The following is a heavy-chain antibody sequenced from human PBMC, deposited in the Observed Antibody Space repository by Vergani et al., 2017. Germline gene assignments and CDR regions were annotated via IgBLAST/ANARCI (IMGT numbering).Heavy chain of an antibody. J-gene: IGHJ4*02. V-gene: IGHV3-30-3*01. CDR1: GFTFSLYT. Sequence: QVQLVESGGDVVQPGGSLRLSCAASGFTFSLYTVHWVRQAPGKALEWVASMFFDATKSFYADSVKGRFTISRDNSQNMLYLQMNSLRPEDTAVYFCARDSFGLVVLEYWGQGTLVTVSS. CDR2: MFFDATKS. CDR3: ARDSFGLVVLEY. D-gene: IGHD3/OR15-3a*01.